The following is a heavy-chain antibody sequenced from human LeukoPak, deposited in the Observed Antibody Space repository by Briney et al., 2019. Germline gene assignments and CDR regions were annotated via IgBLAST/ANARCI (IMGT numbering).Heavy chain of an antibody. CDR3: ARVRYDYVWGSPPAFDL. Sequence: ASVKVSCKASGYTFTSYGISWVRQAPGQGLEWMGWMNFNSGKTGYVQRFQGRVTITRNTSISTAYMELSSLRSEDTAVYYCARVRYDYVWGSPPAFDLWGQGTMVTVSS. J-gene: IGHJ3*01. CDR1: GYTFTSYG. V-gene: IGHV1-8*03. D-gene: IGHD3-16*01. CDR2: MNFNSGKT.